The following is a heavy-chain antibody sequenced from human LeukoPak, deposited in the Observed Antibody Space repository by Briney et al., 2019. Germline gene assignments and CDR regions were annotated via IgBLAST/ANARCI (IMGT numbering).Heavy chain of an antibody. D-gene: IGHD3-22*01. CDR3: AKVQLTSVVITTPFDY. Sequence: GGSLRLSCAASGFTFSSYGMSWVRQAPGKGLEWVSAISGSAGTTYYADSVKGRFTISRDNSKNTLYLQMNSLRAEDTAVYYCAKVQLTSVVITTPFDYWGQGTLVTVSS. CDR2: ISGSAGTT. CDR1: GFTFSSYG. V-gene: IGHV3-23*01. J-gene: IGHJ4*02.